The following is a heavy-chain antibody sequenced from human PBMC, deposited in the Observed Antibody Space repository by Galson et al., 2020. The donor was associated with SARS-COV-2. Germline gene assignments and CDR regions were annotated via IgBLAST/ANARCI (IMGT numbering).Heavy chain of an antibody. Sequence: ASVKASCKVSGYTLTELSMHWVRQAPGKGLEWMGGFDPEDGETIYAQKFQGRVTMTEDTSTDTAYMELSSLRSEDTAVYYCATSGLLFRTGWFDPWGQRTLVTVSS. V-gene: IGHV1-24*01. CDR3: ATSGLLFRTGWFDP. J-gene: IGHJ5*02. D-gene: IGHD2-21*02. CDR1: GYTLTELS. CDR2: FDPEDGET.